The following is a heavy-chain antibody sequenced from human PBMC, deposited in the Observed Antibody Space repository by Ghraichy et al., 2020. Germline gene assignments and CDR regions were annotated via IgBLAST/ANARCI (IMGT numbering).Heavy chain of an antibody. CDR1: GGSFSGYY. CDR3: ATWYDSGAPPVGGAFDV. CDR2: INHSGNT. V-gene: IGHV4-34*01. J-gene: IGHJ3*01. Sequence: SETLSLTCAVYGGSFSGYYWSWIRQPPGKGLEWIGEINHSGNTNYYPSLKSRVTISVDTSKNQFSLKLSSVTAADTAVYYCATWYDSGAPPVGGAFDVWGRGTKVTVSS. D-gene: IGHD3-22*01.